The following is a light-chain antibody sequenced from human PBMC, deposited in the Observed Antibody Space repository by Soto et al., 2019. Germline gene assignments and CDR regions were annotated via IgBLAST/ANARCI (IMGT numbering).Light chain of an antibody. CDR1: HDIGNS. J-gene: IGKJ3*01. Sequence: DIQMTQSPPSLSASVGDRVTITCQASHDIGNSLNWYQHKPVKAPKLVIYDAYNLETGVPSTFSGSGFGTDFTFTISSLRPEDIATYYCQKSDHLPLFGPGTKVDIK. V-gene: IGKV1-33*01. CDR3: QKSDHLPL. CDR2: DAY.